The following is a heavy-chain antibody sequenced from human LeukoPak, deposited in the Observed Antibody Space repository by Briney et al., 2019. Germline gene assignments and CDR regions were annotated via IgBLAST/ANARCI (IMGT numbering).Heavy chain of an antibody. CDR2: IYHSGST. D-gene: IGHD2-2*02. J-gene: IGHJ4*02. Sequence: SETLSLTCTVSGGSISSGGYYWSWIRQPPGKGLEWIGYIYHSGSTYYNPSLKSRVTISVDRSKNQFSLKLSSVTAADTAVYYCARGAPSEDIVVVPAAIGGFDYWGQGTLVTVSS. CDR1: GGSISSGGYY. CDR3: ARGAPSEDIVVVPAAIGGFDY. V-gene: IGHV4-30-2*01.